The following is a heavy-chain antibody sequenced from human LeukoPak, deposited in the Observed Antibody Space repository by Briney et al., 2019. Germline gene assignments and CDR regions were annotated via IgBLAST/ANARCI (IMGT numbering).Heavy chain of an antibody. CDR3: ARASKVVPAAMDYYYGMDV. CDR2: IIPIFGTA. CDR1: GGTFSSYA. V-gene: IGHV1-69*13. Sequence: SVKVSCKASGGTFSSYAISWVRQAPGQGLEWMGGIIPIFGTANYAQKFQGRVTITADESTSTAYVELSSLRSEDTAVYYCARASKVVPAAMDYYYGMDVWGQGTTVTVSS. J-gene: IGHJ6*02. D-gene: IGHD2-2*01.